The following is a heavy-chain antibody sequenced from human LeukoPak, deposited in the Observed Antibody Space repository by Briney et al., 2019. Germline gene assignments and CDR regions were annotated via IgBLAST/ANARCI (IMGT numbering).Heavy chain of an antibody. CDR1: GFTFSSYW. Sequence: GGSLRLSCAASGFTFSSYWMSWVRQAPGKGLEWVANIKQDGSEKYYVDSVKGRFTISRDNAKNSLYLQMNSLRAEDTAVYYCARASGSYSIVNFDYWGQGTLVTVSS. D-gene: IGHD1-26*01. CDR2: IKQDGSEK. J-gene: IGHJ4*02. CDR3: ARASGSYSIVNFDY. V-gene: IGHV3-7*01.